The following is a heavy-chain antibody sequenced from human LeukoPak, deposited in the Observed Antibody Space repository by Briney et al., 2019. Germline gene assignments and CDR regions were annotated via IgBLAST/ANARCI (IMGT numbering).Heavy chain of an antibody. CDR3: ARDRPYYYDSSGYYYYGMDV. CDR1: GYTFTGYY. D-gene: IGHD3-22*01. J-gene: IGHJ6*02. CDR2: INPNSGGT. Sequence: ASVKVSCKASGYTFTGYYMHWVRQAPGQGLERMGWINPNSGGTNYAQKFQGRVTMTRDTSISTAYMELSRLRSDDTAVYYCARDRPYYYDSSGYYYYGMDVWGQGTTVTVSS. V-gene: IGHV1-2*02.